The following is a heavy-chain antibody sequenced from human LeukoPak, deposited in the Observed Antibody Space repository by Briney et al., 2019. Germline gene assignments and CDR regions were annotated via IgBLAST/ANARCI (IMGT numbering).Heavy chain of an antibody. CDR3: ARAGYYYDRGGSYFPYDY. D-gene: IGHD3-22*01. V-gene: IGHV3-53*04. CDR1: GFTVGSSY. J-gene: IGHJ4*02. CDR2: IYSDGTT. Sequence: PGGSLTISREASGFTVGSSYISWVRQAPGKGLEWVSLIYSDGTTYYADSVKGRFTLSRHNHKNTLYLQIDSLRAEDTAVYYCARAGYYYDRGGSYFPYDYWGQGTLVTVSS.